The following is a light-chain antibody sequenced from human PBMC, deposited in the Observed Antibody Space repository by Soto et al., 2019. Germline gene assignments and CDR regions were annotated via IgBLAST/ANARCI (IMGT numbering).Light chain of an antibody. CDR3: KQYGSSPSIT. Sequence: EIVLTQSPGTLSLSPGERATLSCRASQSVSSSYLALYQQKPGQAPRLLIYGASNRATGIPDRFSCSGTGTDLTLSISRLELEDFVVYYCKQYGSSPSITFGQGTRLEIK. J-gene: IGKJ5*01. CDR1: QSVSSSY. V-gene: IGKV3-20*01. CDR2: GAS.